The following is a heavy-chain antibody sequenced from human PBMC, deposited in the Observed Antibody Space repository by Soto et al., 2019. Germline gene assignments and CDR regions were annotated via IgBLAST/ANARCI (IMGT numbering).Heavy chain of an antibody. CDR1: GGTFSSYT. D-gene: IGHD4-17*01. V-gene: IGHV1-69*02. J-gene: IGHJ6*02. CDR3: ARAALPTAEGMDV. Sequence: QVQLVQSGAEVKKPGSSVKVSCKASGGTFSSYTISWVRQAPGQGLEWMGRIIPILGIANYAQKFQGRVTITADKXTSTAYTEMSSVRSEDTAVYYCARAALPTAEGMDVWGQGTTVTVSS. CDR2: IIPILGIA.